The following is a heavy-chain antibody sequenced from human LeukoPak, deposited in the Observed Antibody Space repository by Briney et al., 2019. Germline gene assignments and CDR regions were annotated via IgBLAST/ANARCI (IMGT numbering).Heavy chain of an antibody. D-gene: IGHD1-26*01. V-gene: IGHV1-46*03. CDR3: ARGAGSTKSFDY. CDR2: INPTGGTT. Sequence: ASVKVSCKASGYNFTSYYMHWVRQAPGQGLEWLGIINPTGGTTTYAQKFQGRVTMTRDTSTNTVYMELSSLRSEDTAVYYCARGAGSTKSFDYWGQGTMVTVSS. J-gene: IGHJ4*02. CDR1: GYNFTSYY.